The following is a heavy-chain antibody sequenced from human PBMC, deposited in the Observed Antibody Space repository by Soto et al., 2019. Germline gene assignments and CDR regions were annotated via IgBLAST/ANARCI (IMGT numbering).Heavy chain of an antibody. CDR2: MNPNSGNT. CDR1: GYTFTSYD. D-gene: IGHD6-13*01. Sequence: ASVKVSCKASGYTFTSYDINWVRQATGQGLEWMGWMNPNSGNTGYAQKFQGRVTMTRNTSISTAYMELSSLRSEDTAVYYCARGIRYSSSWTYYFDYWGQGTLVTXSS. J-gene: IGHJ4*02. V-gene: IGHV1-8*01. CDR3: ARGIRYSSSWTYYFDY.